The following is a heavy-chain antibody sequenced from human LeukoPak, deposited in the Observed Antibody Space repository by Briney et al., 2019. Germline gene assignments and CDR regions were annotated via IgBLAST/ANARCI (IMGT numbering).Heavy chain of an antibody. CDR2: INHSGST. J-gene: IGHJ4*02. CDR1: GGSFSGYY. CDR3: AREYCSGGSCYRGRFDY. V-gene: IGHV4-34*01. Sequence: SETLSLTCAVYGGSFSGYYWSWIRQPPGKGLEWIGEINHSGSTNYNPSLKSRVTISVDTSKNQFSLKLSSVTAADTAVYYCAREYCSGGSCYRGRFDYWGQRTLVTVSS. D-gene: IGHD2-15*01.